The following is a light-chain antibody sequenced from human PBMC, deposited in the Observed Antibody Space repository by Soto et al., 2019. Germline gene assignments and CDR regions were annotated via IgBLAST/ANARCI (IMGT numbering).Light chain of an antibody. V-gene: IGKV1-39*01. Sequence: DIQFTQSPSSLSSSKRATFTIPCRASLPINSDLIWYQQKPGKAPRLLLYDASSLQIGVPSRFSGSGSGTDFTLTISDLQPDDLGTYYCQQSYVTPLTFGGGTKVDI. J-gene: IGKJ4*01. CDR3: QQSYVTPLT. CDR2: DAS. CDR1: LPINSD.